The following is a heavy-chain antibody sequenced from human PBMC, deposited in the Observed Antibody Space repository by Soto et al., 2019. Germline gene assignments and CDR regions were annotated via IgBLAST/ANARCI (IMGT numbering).Heavy chain of an antibody. D-gene: IGHD2-2*01. V-gene: IGHV1-8*01. CDR1: GYTFTSND. J-gene: IGHJ6*02. Sequence: ASVNPSANASGYTFTSNDITWVRQATGQELDGIGWMNPNSGNTGYAQNFQGRVTMTRNTSISTAYMELSSLRSEDTAVYSCAGVWVVVVVPPAGYSDGLDVWGQGTTV. CDR3: AGVWVVVVVPPAGYSDGLDV. CDR2: MNPNSGNT.